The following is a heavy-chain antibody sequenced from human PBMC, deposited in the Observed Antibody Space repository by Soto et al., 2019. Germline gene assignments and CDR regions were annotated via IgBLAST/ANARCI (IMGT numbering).Heavy chain of an antibody. CDR1: GFTFSSYA. CDR2: ISYDGSNK. V-gene: IGHV3-30-3*01. Sequence: QVQLVESGGGVVQPGRSLRLSCAASGFTFSSYAMHWVRQAPGKGLEWVAVISYDGSNKYYADSVKGRFIISRDNSKNTLYLQMNSLRAEDTAVYYCARNQYYYGSGSYYNVFYWGQGTLVTVSS. J-gene: IGHJ4*02. D-gene: IGHD3-10*01. CDR3: ARNQYYYGSGSYYNVFY.